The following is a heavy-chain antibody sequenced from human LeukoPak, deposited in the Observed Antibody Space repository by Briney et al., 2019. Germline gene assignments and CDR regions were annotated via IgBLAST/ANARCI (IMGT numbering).Heavy chain of an antibody. Sequence: ASVKVSCKASGYTFTSYYMHWVRQAPGQGLEWKGIINPSGGSTSYAQKCQGRVTMTRGTSTSTVDMELSSLRSEDTAVYYCARVAIFGVVTLDAFDIWGQGTMVTVSS. V-gene: IGHV1-46*01. CDR3: ARVAIFGVVTLDAFDI. D-gene: IGHD3-3*01. J-gene: IGHJ3*02. CDR2: INPSGGST. CDR1: GYTFTSYY.